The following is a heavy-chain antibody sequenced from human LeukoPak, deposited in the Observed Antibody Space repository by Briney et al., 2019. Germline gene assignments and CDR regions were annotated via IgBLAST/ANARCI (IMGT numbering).Heavy chain of an antibody. CDR1: GFTFSSYG. D-gene: IGHD6-13*01. CDR3: ARGQPPSYYDMDV. Sequence: GRSLRLSCAASGFTFSSYGMHWVRQAPGKGLEWVTVISYDGNNKHYADSVKGRFTTSRDNSKNTLYLQMNSLRAEDTAVYYCARGQPPSYYDMDVWGQGTTVTVSS. CDR2: ISYDGNNK. V-gene: IGHV3-30*03. J-gene: IGHJ6*02.